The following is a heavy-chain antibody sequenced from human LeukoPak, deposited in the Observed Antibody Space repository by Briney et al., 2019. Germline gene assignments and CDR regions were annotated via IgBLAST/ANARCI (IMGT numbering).Heavy chain of an antibody. CDR2: IYTSGST. CDR1: GGSISSYY. J-gene: IGHJ6*02. Sequence: SETLSLTCTVSGGSISSYYWSWLRQPAGKGLEWIGRIYTSGSTNYNPSLKSRVTMSVDTSKNQFSLKLSSVTAADTAVYYCARESSSKWSGWYGHYYYGMDVWGQGTTVTVSS. D-gene: IGHD6-19*01. V-gene: IGHV4-4*07. CDR3: ARESSSKWSGWYGHYYYGMDV.